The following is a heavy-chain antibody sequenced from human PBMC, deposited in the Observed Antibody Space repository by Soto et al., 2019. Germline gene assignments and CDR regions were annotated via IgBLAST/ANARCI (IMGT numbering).Heavy chain of an antibody. V-gene: IGHV4-39*01. Sequence: SETLSLTCTVSSGSISSSSHTWGWIRQPPGKGLEWIGSIYYSGSTYYNPSLKSRITVSVDTSKNQFSLNLSSVTAADTAVYYCARLHGYCIRTSCSGYYAMDVWGQGTTVTVSS. J-gene: IGHJ6*02. CDR2: IYYSGST. D-gene: IGHD2-2*01. CDR1: SGSISSSSHT. CDR3: ARLHGYCIRTSCSGYYAMDV.